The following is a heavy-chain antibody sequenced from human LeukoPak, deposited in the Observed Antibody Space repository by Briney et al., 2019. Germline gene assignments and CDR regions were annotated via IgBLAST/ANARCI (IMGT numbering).Heavy chain of an antibody. D-gene: IGHD3-22*01. CDR2: ISSSSSYI. J-gene: IGHJ3*02. CDR3: ARGAVTYYYDSSGAPDAFDI. V-gene: IGHV3-21*01. CDR1: GFTFSSYS. Sequence: GGSLRLSCAASGFTFSSYSMNWVRRAPGKGLEWVSSISSSSSYIYYADSVKGRFTISRDNAKNSLYLQMNSLRAEDTAVYYCARGAVTYYYDSSGAPDAFDIWGQGTMVTVSS.